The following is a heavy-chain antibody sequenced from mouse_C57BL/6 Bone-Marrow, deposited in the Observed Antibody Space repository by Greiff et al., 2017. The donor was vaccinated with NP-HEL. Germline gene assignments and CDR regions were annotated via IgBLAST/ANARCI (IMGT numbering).Heavy chain of an antibody. CDR2: IYLGNGYT. Sequence: EVQLQQSGAELVRPGSSVKMSCKTSGYTFTSYGINWVKQRPGQGLEWIGYIYLGNGYTEYNEKFKGKATLTSDTSSSTAYMQLSSLTSEDSAIYFCARGGLYWGQGTTLTVSS. D-gene: IGHD3-3*01. CDR3: ARGGLY. V-gene: IGHV1-58*01. CDR1: GYTFTSYG. J-gene: IGHJ2*01.